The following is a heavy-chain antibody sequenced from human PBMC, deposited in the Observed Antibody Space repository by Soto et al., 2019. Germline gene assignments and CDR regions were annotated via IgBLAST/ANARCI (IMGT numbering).Heavy chain of an antibody. V-gene: IGHV4-39*01. D-gene: IGHD6-13*01. Sequence: QLQLQESGPGLVKPSETLSLTCTVSGGSISSSSFHWGWIRQPPGKGLEWIGRIYYSGSTYYSPSFQTRVTIPAVPSRNQSPLRLSSVSAADPAVYYCARRERGAGTDWCFAPWGKGTLVTVSS. CDR3: ARRERGAGTDWCFAP. CDR2: IYYSGST. J-gene: IGHJ5*02. CDR1: GGSISSSSFH.